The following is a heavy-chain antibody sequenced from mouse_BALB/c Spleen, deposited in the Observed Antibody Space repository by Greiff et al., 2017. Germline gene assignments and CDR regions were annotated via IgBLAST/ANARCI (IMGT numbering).Heavy chain of an antibody. D-gene: IGHD4-1*01. CDR2: INSNGGST. J-gene: IGHJ4*01. V-gene: IGHV5-6-3*01. Sequence: EVQRVESGGGLVQPGGSLKLSCAASGFTFSSYGMSWVRQTPDKRLELVATINSNGGSTYYPDSVKGRFTISRDNAKNTLYLQMSSLKSEDTAMYYCARALGRGYAMDYWGQGTSVTVSS. CDR3: ARALGRGYAMDY. CDR1: GFTFSSYG.